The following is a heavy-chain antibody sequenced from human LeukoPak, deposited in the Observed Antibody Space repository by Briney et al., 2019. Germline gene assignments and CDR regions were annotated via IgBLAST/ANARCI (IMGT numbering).Heavy chain of an antibody. J-gene: IGHJ4*02. V-gene: IGHV4-34*01. CDR1: GESLEGHY. Sequence: PSETLSLTCGVSGESLEGHYWSWIRQPPGKGLEWIGGISHGGSIDFKPSLKSRVTISIDTSKKQFSLKVRSVTAADTAVYYCVGIKEWTHFDYWGQGILVSVST. CDR3: VGIKEWTHFDY. CDR2: ISHGGSI. D-gene: IGHD3/OR15-3a*01.